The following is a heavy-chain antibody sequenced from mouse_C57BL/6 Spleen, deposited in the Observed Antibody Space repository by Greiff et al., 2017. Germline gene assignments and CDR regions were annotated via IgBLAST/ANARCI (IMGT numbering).Heavy chain of an antibody. CDR2: IYPYNGVS. J-gene: IGHJ1*03. CDR1: GYSFTGYY. D-gene: IGHD1-1*01. CDR3: AREGGYYGSSYWYFDG. Sequence: VQLQQPGPELVKPGASVKISCKASGYSFTGYYMHWVKQSPGNILDWIGYIYPYNGVSSYNQKFKGKATLTVDKSSSTAYMELRSLTSEDSAVYYGAREGGYYGSSYWYFDGWGTGTTVTVSS. V-gene: IGHV1-31*01.